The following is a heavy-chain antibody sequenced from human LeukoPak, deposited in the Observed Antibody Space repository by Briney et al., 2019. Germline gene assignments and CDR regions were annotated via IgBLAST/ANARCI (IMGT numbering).Heavy chain of an antibody. V-gene: IGHV5-51*01. J-gene: IGHJ4*02. CDR1: GYSFSTYW. CDR2: IYPGDSDT. Sequence: GESLKISCKASGYSFSTYWIGWVRRVPGKGLEWMGIIYPGDSDTRYSPSFQGQVTISSDKSISTAYLQWSSLKASDTAMYYCARLSPTSGGDYWGQGTLVTVSS. CDR3: ARLSPTSGGDY. D-gene: IGHD2-15*01.